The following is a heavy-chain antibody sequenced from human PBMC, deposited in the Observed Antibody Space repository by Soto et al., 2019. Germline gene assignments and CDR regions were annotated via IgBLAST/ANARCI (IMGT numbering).Heavy chain of an antibody. CDR2: IYYSGST. Sequence: LSLTCTVSGGSISSGGYYWSWIRQHPGKGLEWIGYIYYSGSTYYNPSLKSRVTISVDTSKNQFSLKLSSVTAADTAVYYCARRTVKRRITIFGVVIDAFDIWGQGTMVTVSS. CDR3: ARRTVKRRITIFGVVIDAFDI. V-gene: IGHV4-31*03. J-gene: IGHJ3*02. D-gene: IGHD3-3*01. CDR1: GGSISSGGYY.